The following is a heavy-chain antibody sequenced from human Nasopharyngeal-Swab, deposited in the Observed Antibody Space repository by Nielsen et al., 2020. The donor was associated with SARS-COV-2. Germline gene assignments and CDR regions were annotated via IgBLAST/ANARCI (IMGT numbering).Heavy chain of an antibody. J-gene: IGHJ6*02. V-gene: IGHV3-53*01. CDR2: IYSGGST. CDR3: ARARDPDDYYYYGMDV. Sequence: GGSLRLSCAASGFTVSSNYMGWVRQAPGKGLGWVSVIYSGGSTYYADSVKGRFTISRDNSKNTLYLQMNSLRAEDTAVYYCARARDPDDYYYYGMDVWGQGTTVTVSS. CDR1: GFTVSSNY. D-gene: IGHD5-24*01.